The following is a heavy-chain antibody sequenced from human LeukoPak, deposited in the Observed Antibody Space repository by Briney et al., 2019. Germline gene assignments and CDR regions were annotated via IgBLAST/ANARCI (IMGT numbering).Heavy chain of an antibody. J-gene: IGHJ6*03. D-gene: IGHD6-13*01. CDR2: IRSKANSYAT. CDR3: ARDPAHYDGSSWYWDYYYYMDV. Sequence: GGSLRLSCAASGFTFSGSAMHWVRQASGKGLEWVGRIRSKANSYATAYAASVKGRFTISRDDSKNTAYLQMNSLRAEDTAVYYCARDPAHYDGSSWYWDYYYYMDVWGKGTTVTVSS. V-gene: IGHV3-73*01. CDR1: GFTFSGSA.